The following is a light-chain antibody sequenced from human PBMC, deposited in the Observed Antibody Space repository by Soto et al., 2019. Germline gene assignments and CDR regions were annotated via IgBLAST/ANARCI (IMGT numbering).Light chain of an antibody. CDR3: QQYYSTPF. Sequence: DIVMTQSPDSLAVSLGERATINCKSSQSVLYSSKNKNYLAWFQQKPGQPPKLLIYWASTRESGVPDRFSGSGSGKDFTLTISSLQAEDVAVYYCQQYYSTPFFGRGTKLEI. CDR2: WAS. J-gene: IGKJ2*01. V-gene: IGKV4-1*01. CDR1: QSVLYSSKNKNY.